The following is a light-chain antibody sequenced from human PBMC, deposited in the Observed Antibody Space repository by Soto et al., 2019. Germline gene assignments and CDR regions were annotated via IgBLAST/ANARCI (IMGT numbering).Light chain of an antibody. J-gene: IGLJ1*01. CDR3: NSYTSTYTPV. CDR2: SSD. V-gene: IGLV1-44*01. CDR1: SSNIGTNS. Sequence: QSVLTQPPSASGTPGQRVTISCSGSSSNIGTNSVYWYQQLPGTAPKLLIYSSDKRPSGVPDRFSGSKSGNTASLTIFGLQAEDEANYYCNSYTSTYTPVFGTGTKLTVL.